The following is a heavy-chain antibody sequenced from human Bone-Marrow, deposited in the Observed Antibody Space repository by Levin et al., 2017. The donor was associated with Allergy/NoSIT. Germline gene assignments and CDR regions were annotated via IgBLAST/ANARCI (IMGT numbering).Heavy chain of an antibody. J-gene: IGHJ6*02. CDR1: GFIFSSFE. CDR2: ISDSGTTT. V-gene: IGHV3-48*03. D-gene: IGHD2-8*01. CDR3: ARDRGLMVHYYYGMDL. Sequence: GESLKISCGASGFIFSSFEMNWVRQAPGKGLEWVAYISDSGTTTYYADSVKGRFTISRDNAKNSLYLQMHSLRAEDTAVYYCARDRGLMVHYYYGMDLWGQGTTVSVSS.